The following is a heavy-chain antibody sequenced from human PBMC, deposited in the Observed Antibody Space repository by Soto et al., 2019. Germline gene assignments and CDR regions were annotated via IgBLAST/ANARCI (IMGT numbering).Heavy chain of an antibody. CDR3: ARLPGALVAVLYICPLDGRERMSDVDV. V-gene: IGHV3-30-3*01. CDR1: GFTFSYYP. Sequence: QMQLVESGGGVVQPGRSLRLSCAASGFTFSYYPMHWVRQAPGKGLEWVAVISFDGSNKYYADSVKGRFTISKDNSKNTLYLQMNSLGGEDTAVYYCARLPGALVAVLYICPLDGRERMSDVDVWGQGTTVTVSS. J-gene: IGHJ6*02. D-gene: IGHD6-19*01. CDR2: ISFDGSNK.